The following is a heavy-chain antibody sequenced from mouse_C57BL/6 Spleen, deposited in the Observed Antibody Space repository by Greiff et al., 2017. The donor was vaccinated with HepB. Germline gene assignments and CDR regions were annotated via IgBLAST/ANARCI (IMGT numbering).Heavy chain of an antibody. J-gene: IGHJ3*01. V-gene: IGHV1-54*01. CDR1: GYAFTNYL. CDR3: AKTTVVARRFAY. Sequence: VQLQQSGAELVRPGTSVKVSCKASGYAFTNYLIEWVKQRPGQGLEWIGVINPGSGGTNYNEKFKGKATLTADKSSSTAYMQLSSLTSEESAVYCCAKTTVVARRFAYWGQGTLVTVSA. CDR2: INPGSGGT. D-gene: IGHD1-1*01.